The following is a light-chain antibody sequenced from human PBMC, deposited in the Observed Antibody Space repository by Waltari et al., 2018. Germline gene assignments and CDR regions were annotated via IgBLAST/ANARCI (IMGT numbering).Light chain of an antibody. CDR2: GKE. CDR3: HSRKGSDDQVV. J-gene: IGLJ3*02. V-gene: IGLV3-19*01. Sequence: SSELTQGPAVSVALGQTVTITCHGDSLRTSYASWYQVKPGQAPVLVLFGKEKRPSGIPDRISGYSSGTTSSLTITGAQAEDEADYYCHSRKGSDDQVVFGGGTKLTVL. CDR1: SLRTSY.